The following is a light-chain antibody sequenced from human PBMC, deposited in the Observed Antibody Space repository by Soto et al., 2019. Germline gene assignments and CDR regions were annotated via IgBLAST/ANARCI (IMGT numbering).Light chain of an antibody. CDR3: QQYGRV. CDR1: QTFSSH. V-gene: IGKV3-11*01. CDR2: DAS. Sequence: EIVLTQSPATLSLSPGERATLSCRASQTFSSHLAWYQQKPGQAPRLLIYDASKRATGIPARFSGRGSGTDFTLTISSLEPEDFAVYYCQQYGRVFGPGTKVDIK. J-gene: IGKJ3*01.